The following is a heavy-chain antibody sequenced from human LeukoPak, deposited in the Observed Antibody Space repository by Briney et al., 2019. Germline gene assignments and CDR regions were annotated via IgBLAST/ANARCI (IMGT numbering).Heavy chain of an antibody. Sequence: ASVKVSCKASGGTFSSYAISWVRQAPGQGLEWMGRIIPIFGTANYAQKFQGRVTITTDESTSTAYMELSSLRSEDTAVYYCARWDTAMVTGSDWGQGTLVTVSS. CDR1: GGTFSSYA. J-gene: IGHJ4*02. CDR3: ARWDTAMVTGSD. CDR2: IIPIFGTA. D-gene: IGHD5-18*01. V-gene: IGHV1-69*05.